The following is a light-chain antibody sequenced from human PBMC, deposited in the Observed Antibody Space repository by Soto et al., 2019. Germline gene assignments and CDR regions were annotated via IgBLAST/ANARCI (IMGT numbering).Light chain of an antibody. CDR1: SSNIGNNY. Sequence: QSVLTQPPSVSAAPGQKVTISCSGSSSNIGNNYVSWYQQLPGTAPKLLIYDNNKRPSGIPDRFSGSKSDTSATLGITGLQTGDEADYYCGTCDSSLSSWVFGGGTKVTVL. V-gene: IGLV1-51*01. CDR3: GTCDSSLSSWV. CDR2: DNN. J-gene: IGLJ3*02.